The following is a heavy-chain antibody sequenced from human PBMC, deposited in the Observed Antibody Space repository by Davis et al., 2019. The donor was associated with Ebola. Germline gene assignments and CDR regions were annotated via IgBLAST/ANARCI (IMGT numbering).Heavy chain of an antibody. Sequence: MPSETLSLTCAVYGGSFSGYYWSWIRQPPGKGLEWIGSIYYSGSTYYNPSLKSRVTISVDTSKNQFSLKLSSVTAADTAVYYCARPDGAGSDYWGQGTLVTVSS. CDR2: IYYSGST. J-gene: IGHJ4*02. CDR1: GGSFSGYY. V-gene: IGHV4-34*01. CDR3: ARPDGAGSDY. D-gene: IGHD1-14*01.